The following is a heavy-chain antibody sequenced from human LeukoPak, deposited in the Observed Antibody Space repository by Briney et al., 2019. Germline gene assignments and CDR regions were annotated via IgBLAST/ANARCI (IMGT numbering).Heavy chain of an antibody. D-gene: IGHD3-10*01. Sequence: SETLSLTCTVSGCSISSGGYYWSWIRQHPGKGLEWIGYIYYSGSTYYNPSLKSRVTISVDTSKNQFSLKLSSVTAADTAVYYCARQRDTMVRGGGNWFDPWGQGTLVTVSS. CDR2: IYYSGST. CDR3: ARQRDTMVRGGGNWFDP. CDR1: GCSISSGGYY. J-gene: IGHJ5*02. V-gene: IGHV4-31*03.